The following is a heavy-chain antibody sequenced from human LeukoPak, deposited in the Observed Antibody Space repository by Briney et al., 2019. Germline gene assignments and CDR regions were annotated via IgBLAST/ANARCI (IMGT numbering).Heavy chain of an antibody. J-gene: IGHJ5*02. V-gene: IGHV1-46*01. CDR3: ARAVGPRGGNWFDP. D-gene: IGHD1-26*01. CDR2: VNPSSGST. Sequence: ASVKVSCKTSGYIFTGYYMHWVRQAPGQGLEWMGVVNPSSGSTTYSQKFQGRVTMTRDTSTSTVYMDLSSLRSEDTAVYYCARAVGPRGGNWFDPWGQGTLVTVSS. CDR1: GYIFTGYY.